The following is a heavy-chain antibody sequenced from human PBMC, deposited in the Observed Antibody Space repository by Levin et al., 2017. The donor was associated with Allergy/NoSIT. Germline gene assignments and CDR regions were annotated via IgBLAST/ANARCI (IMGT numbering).Heavy chain of an antibody. CDR3: AKDWKEEKIVATIFDY. D-gene: IGHD5-12*01. CDR2: ISYDGSNK. CDR1: GFTFSSYG. Sequence: GESLKISCAASGFTFSSYGMHWVRQAPGKGLEWVAVISYDGSNKYYADSVKGRFTISRDNSKNTLYLQMNSLRAEDTAVYYCAKDWKEEKIVATIFDYWGQGTLVTVSS. J-gene: IGHJ4*02. V-gene: IGHV3-30*18.